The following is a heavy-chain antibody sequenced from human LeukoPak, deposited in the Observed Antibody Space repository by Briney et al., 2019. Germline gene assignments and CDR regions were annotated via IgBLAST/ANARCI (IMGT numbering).Heavy chain of an antibody. V-gene: IGHV4-34*11. CDR1: GGSFSGYY. Sequence: SETLSLTCAVYGGSFSGYYWSWIRQPPGKGLEWIGRIYSTGSTNHNPSLKSRVTMSVDTSKNQFSLRLRSVTAADTAVYCCARQIASAGTAGFDFWGQGALVTVSS. D-gene: IGHD6-13*01. J-gene: IGHJ4*02. CDR3: ARQIASAGTAGFDF. CDR2: IYSTGST.